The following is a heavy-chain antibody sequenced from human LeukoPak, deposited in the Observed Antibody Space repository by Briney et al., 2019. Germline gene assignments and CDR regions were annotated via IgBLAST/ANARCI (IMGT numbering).Heavy chain of an antibody. V-gene: IGHV4-61*02. CDR1: GGSISSGSYY. CDR3: ARDGGGGSEYSSSP. Sequence: SETLSLTCSVSGGSISSGSYYWSWIRQPAGKGLEWIGRIYTSGSTNYNPSLKSRVTISVDTSKNQFSLKLSSVTAADTAVYYCARDGGGGSEYSSSPWGQGTLVTVSS. CDR2: IYTSGST. D-gene: IGHD6-6*01. J-gene: IGHJ5*02.